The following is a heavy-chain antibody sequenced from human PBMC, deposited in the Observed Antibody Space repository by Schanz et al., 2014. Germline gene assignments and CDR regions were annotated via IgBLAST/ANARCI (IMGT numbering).Heavy chain of an antibody. CDR1: GYTFTSDS. CDR3: ARSGSSNWYCFDY. J-gene: IGHJ4*02. V-gene: IGHV1-46*01. D-gene: IGHD6-13*01. Sequence: QVQLVQSGAEVKKPGASVKVSCKASGYTFTSDSMHWVRQAPGQGLEWMGMINPSGGSTTYAQKFQGRVTITRDTLASAAYMEVSSRRSEDAAVYYCARSGSSNWYCFDYWGQGTLVTVSS. CDR2: INPSGGST.